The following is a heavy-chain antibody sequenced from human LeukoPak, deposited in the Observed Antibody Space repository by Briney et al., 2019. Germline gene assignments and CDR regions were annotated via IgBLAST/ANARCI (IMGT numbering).Heavy chain of an antibody. V-gene: IGHV1-46*01. D-gene: IGHD2-2*01. J-gene: IGHJ6*03. Sequence: ASVKVSCKASGYTFTSYYMHWVRQAPGQGLEWMGIINPSGGSTSYAQKFQGRVTMTRDTSTSTVYMELSSLRSEDTAVYYCARGYCSSTSCPQGYMDVWGKGTTVTVSS. CDR2: INPSGGST. CDR3: ARGYCSSTSCPQGYMDV. CDR1: GYTFTSYY.